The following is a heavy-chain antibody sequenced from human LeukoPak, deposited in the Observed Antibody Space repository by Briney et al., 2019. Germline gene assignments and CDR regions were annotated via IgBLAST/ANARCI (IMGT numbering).Heavy chain of an antibody. Sequence: ASVKVSFTAAGYTFSGFYINLGRQAPGQGLEWMGWINPKNGDTHYAQDFLGRVTMTRDTSISTAYMELSRLTSDDTAVYYCARDGRLRNGYDNFYIWGQGTLVTVSS. CDR2: INPKNGDT. J-gene: IGHJ4*02. V-gene: IGHV1-2*02. CDR3: ARDGRLRNGYDNFYI. D-gene: IGHD5-18*01. CDR1: GYTFSGFY.